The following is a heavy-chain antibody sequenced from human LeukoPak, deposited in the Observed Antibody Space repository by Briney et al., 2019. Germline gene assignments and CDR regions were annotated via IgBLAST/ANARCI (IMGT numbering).Heavy chain of an antibody. D-gene: IGHD3-22*01. CDR2: ISGSGDST. CDR1: GFTFDDYA. J-gene: IGHJ4*02. CDR3: AKDSITLIVVGIDY. Sequence: GGSLRLSCAASGFTFDDYAMHWVRQAPGKGLEWVSGISGSGDSTYYADSVKGRFTISRDNPKNTLYLQMNSLRAEDTAVYYCAKDSITLIVVGIDYWGQGTLVTVSS. V-gene: IGHV3-23*01.